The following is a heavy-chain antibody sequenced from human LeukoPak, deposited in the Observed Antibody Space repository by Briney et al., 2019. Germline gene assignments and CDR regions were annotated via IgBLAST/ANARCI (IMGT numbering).Heavy chain of an antibody. D-gene: IGHD3-10*01. J-gene: IGHJ4*02. V-gene: IGHV3-30-3*01. CDR3: ATYYFGSGKD. CDR1: GFTFSSYA. Sequence: GRSLRLSCAASGFTFSSYAMHWVRQAPGKGLEWVAVISYDGSNKYYADSVKGRFTISRDNSKNTLYLQMNSLRAEDTAVYYRATYYFGSGKDWGQGTLVTVSS. CDR2: ISYDGSNK.